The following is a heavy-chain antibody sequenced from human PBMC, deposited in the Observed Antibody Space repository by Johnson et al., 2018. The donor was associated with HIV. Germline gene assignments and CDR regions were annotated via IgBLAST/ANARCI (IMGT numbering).Heavy chain of an antibody. CDR1: GFTFDGCG. J-gene: IGHJ3*02. CDR3: VEVSVGVGQGEYWASDM. V-gene: IGHV3-20*04. D-gene: IGHD2-15*01. CDR2: INWNGGRT. Sequence: VQLVESGGGVVRPGGSLRLSCAASGFTFDGCGMSWVRQGPGKGLEWVSGINWNGGRTSYADSVKGRFIISRDNAKNSLYLQMNRLRVEDTAVYYCVEVSVGVGQGEYWASDMWGRGTMVIVSS.